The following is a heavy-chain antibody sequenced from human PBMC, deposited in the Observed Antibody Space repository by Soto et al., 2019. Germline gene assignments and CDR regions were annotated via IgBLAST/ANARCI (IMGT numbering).Heavy chain of an antibody. J-gene: IGHJ6*02. CDR3: AKDHSNYEVFYYYYGMDV. D-gene: IGHD4-4*01. Sequence: SVKVSCKASGYTFTSYTISWVRQAPGQGLEWMGRIIPILGIANYAQKFQGRVTITADKSTSTAYMELSSLRAEDTAVYYCAKDHSNYEVFYYYYGMDVWGQGTTVTVSS. CDR1: GYTFTSYT. CDR2: IIPILGIA. V-gene: IGHV1-69*04.